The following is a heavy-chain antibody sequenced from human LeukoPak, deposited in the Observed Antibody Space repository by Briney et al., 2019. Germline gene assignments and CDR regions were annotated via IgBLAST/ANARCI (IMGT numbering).Heavy chain of an antibody. CDR3: ARLLGYCSGGSCYFDY. CDR1: GYSISSGYY. J-gene: IGHJ4*02. Sequence: SETLSLTCAVSGYSISSGYYWGWIRRPPGKGLEWIGMIYHSGSTYYNPALKSRVTISVDTSKNQFSPKLSSVTAADTAVYYCARLLGYCSGGSCYFDYWGQGTLVTVSS. V-gene: IGHV4-38-2*01. D-gene: IGHD2-15*01. CDR2: IYHSGST.